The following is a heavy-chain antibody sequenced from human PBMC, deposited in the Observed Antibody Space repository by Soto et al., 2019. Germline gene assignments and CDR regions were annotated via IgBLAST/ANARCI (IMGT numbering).Heavy chain of an antibody. CDR1: GFTFSDHY. J-gene: IGHJ4*02. Sequence: GGSLRLSCAASGFTFSDHYMDWVRQAPGKGLEWVGRTRNKANSYTTEYAASVKGRFTISRDDSKNSLYLQMNSLKTEDTAVYYCAKTGTTPFDYWGQGTLVTVSS. V-gene: IGHV3-72*01. CDR2: TRNKANSYTT. CDR3: AKTGTTPFDY. D-gene: IGHD1-1*01.